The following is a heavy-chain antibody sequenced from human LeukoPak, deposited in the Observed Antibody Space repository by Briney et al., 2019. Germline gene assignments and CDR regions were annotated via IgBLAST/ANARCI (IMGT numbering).Heavy chain of an antibody. Sequence: PGGSLRLYCAASGNYWMHWVRQAPGKGLVWVSHINSDGSWTSYADSVKGRFTISKDSAKNTVCLQMNSLRAEGTAVYYCVSFYETYWGRGTLVTVSS. CDR1: GNYW. J-gene: IGHJ4*02. CDR2: INSDGSWT. CDR3: VSFYETY. V-gene: IGHV3-74*01. D-gene: IGHD2/OR15-2a*01.